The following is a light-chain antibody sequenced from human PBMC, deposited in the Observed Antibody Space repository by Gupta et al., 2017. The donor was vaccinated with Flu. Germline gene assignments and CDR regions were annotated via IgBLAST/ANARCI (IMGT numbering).Light chain of an antibody. CDR3: QEDNSPPQT. CDR1: QDIRNS. CDR2: AAS. Sequence: PSSLSATVGDRVPSTCLASQDIRNSLVWYQQKPGKVPKVLISAASTVQSGVPSRFSGSGFGTDFTLIITSLQPEDVATYYCQEDNSPPQTFGQGTRVEIK. J-gene: IGKJ1*01. V-gene: IGKV1-27*01.